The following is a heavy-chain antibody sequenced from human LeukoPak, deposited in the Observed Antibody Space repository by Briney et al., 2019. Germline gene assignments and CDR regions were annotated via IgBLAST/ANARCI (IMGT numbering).Heavy chain of an antibody. V-gene: IGHV3-23*01. CDR1: GFTFGSYD. CDR3: AKDFRSSSSLY. J-gene: IGHJ4*02. Sequence: GGSLRLSCAASGFTFGSYDMSWVRQAPGKGLEWVSTISYSGGSTYYADSVTGRFTISRDNSKNTLYLQMNSLRAEDTAVYYCAKDFRSSSSLYWGQGTLVTVSS. D-gene: IGHD6-6*01. CDR2: ISYSGGST.